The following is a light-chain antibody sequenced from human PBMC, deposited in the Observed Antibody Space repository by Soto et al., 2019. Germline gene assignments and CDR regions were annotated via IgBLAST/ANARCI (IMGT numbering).Light chain of an antibody. CDR2: DAS. V-gene: IGKV3-15*01. CDR3: QQYNKWPPWT. J-gene: IGKJ1*01. CDR1: QSISRS. Sequence: EIVLTQSPAILSVSPGERATLSCRASQSISRSLAWYQQKPGQAPRLLISDASTRAAGIPARFSGSGSGTEFTLTINSLQAEDFAIYYCQQYNKWPPWTFGQGTKVDIK.